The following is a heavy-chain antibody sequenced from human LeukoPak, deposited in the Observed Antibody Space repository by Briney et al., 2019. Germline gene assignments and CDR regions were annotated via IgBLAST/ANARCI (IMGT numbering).Heavy chain of an antibody. J-gene: IGHJ5*02. V-gene: IGHV1-2*02. CDR1: GGTFSSYA. Sequence: EASVKVSCKASGGTFSSYAISWVRQAPGQGLEWMGWINPNSGGTNYAQKFQGRVTMTRDTSISTAYMELSRLRSDDTAVYYCARSLRFLEWLLGNWFDPWGQGTLVTVSS. CDR3: ARSLRFLEWLLGNWFDP. CDR2: INPNSGGT. D-gene: IGHD3-3*01.